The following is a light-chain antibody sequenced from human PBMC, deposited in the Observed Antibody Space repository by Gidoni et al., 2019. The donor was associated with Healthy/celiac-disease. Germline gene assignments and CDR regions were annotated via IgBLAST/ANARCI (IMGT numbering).Light chain of an antibody. V-gene: IGLV2-14*03. J-gene: IGLJ2*01. CDR1: SSDVGCYNY. CDR2: DVS. CDR3: SSYTSSSTLA. Sequence: QSALTQPASVSGSHGQSITISCTGNSSDVGCYNYVSWYQQHPGKAPNLMIYDVSNRPSGVSNRFSGSKSGNTASLTISGLQAEDESDYYCSSYTSSSTLAFGGGTKLTVL.